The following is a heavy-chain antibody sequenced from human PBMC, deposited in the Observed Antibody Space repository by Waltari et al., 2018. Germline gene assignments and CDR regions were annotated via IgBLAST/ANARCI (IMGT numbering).Heavy chain of an antibody. CDR1: GGSISSYY. CDR2: IYYSGST. J-gene: IGHJ4*02. V-gene: IGHV4-59*01. Sequence: QVQLQESGPGLVKPSETPSLTCTVAGGSISSYYWSWIRQPPGKGLEWIGYIYYSGSTNYNPALKSRVTISVDTSKNQFSLKLSAVTAADTAVDYCARDSQDYLDYWGQGTLVTVSA. CDR3: ARDSQDYLDY.